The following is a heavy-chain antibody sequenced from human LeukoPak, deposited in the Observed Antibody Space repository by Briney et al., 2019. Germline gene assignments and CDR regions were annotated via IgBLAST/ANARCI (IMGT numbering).Heavy chain of an antibody. CDR1: GFTFSSYG. Sequence: GGSLRLSCAASGFTFSSYGMSWVRRAPGKGPEWVSGISGSGGSTYYADSVKGRFTISRDNSKNTLYLQMNSLRAEDTAVYYCANVLGYDYFDYWGQGTLVTVSS. V-gene: IGHV3-23*01. J-gene: IGHJ4*02. CDR2: ISGSGGST. CDR3: ANVLGYDYFDY. D-gene: IGHD5-12*01.